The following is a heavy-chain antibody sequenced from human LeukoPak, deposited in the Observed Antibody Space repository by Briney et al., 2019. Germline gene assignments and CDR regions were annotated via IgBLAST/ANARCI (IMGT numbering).Heavy chain of an antibody. J-gene: IGHJ4*02. D-gene: IGHD6-19*01. CDR2: ISSSSSTI. CDR3: ASSIAVAGTRPYLDY. CDR1: GFTFSSYR. Sequence: GGSLRLSCAASGFTFSSYRMNWVRQAPGKGLEWVSYISSSSSTIYYADSVKGRFTISRDNAKNSLYLQMNSLRAEDTAVYYCASSIAVAGTRPYLDYWGQGTLVTVSS. V-gene: IGHV3-48*01.